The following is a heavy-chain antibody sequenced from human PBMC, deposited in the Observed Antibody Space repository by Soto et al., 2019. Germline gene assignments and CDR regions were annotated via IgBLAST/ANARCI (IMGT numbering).Heavy chain of an antibody. V-gene: IGHV4-59*01. Sequence: SETLSLTCTVSGCSISSYYWSWIRQPPGKGLERIGYIYYSGSTNYNPSLKSRVTISVDTSKNQFSLKLSSVTAADTAVYYCARATRGRIAVAGTGIYYYYYGMDVWGQGTTVTVSS. D-gene: IGHD6-19*01. J-gene: IGHJ6*02. CDR2: IYYSGST. CDR1: GCSISSYY. CDR3: ARATRGRIAVAGTGIYYYYYGMDV.